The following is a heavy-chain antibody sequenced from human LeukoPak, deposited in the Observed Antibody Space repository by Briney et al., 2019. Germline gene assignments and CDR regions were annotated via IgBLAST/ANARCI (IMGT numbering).Heavy chain of an antibody. CDR3: TTDSGIAAYYYYYYMDV. Sequence: PGGSLRLSCAASGFTFTTHWMSWVRQAPGKGLEWVGRIKSKTDGGTTDYAAPVKGSFTISRDDSKNPLYLQMNSLTTEDTAVYYCTTDSGIAAYYYYYYMDVWGKGPTVTVSS. D-gene: IGHD6-13*01. J-gene: IGHJ6*03. CDR2: IKSKTDGGTT. V-gene: IGHV3-15*01. CDR1: GFTFTTHW.